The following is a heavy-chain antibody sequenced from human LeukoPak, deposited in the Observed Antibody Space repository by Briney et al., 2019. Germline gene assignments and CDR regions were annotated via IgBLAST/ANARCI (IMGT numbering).Heavy chain of an antibody. CDR1: GGSFSGYY. CDR3: AGGYDY. J-gene: IGHJ4*02. Sequence: SETLSLTCAVYGGSFSGYYWSWIRQPPGKGLEWIGEINHRGSTNYNPSLKSRVTISVDTSKNQFSLKLSSVTAADTAVYYCAGGYDYWGQGTLVTVSS. CDR2: INHRGST. V-gene: IGHV4-34*01.